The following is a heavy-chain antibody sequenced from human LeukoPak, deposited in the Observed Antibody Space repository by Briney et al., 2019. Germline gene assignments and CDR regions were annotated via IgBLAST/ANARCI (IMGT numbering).Heavy chain of an antibody. Sequence: PGGSLRLSCAASGFTFSSYGMHWVRQAPGKGLEWVAVISYDGSNKYYADSVKGRFTISRDNSKNTLYLQMNSLRAEDTAVYYCAKAVGATDWGQGTLVTVSS. CDR3: AKAVGATD. V-gene: IGHV3-30*18. CDR1: GFTFSSYG. J-gene: IGHJ4*02. D-gene: IGHD1-26*01. CDR2: ISYDGSNK.